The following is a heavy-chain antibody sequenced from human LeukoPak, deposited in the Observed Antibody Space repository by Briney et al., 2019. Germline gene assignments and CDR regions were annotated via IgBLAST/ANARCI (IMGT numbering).Heavy chain of an antibody. CDR3: AKLWWYSSSWYRYYYGMDV. J-gene: IGHJ6*02. V-gene: IGHV3-30*18. D-gene: IGHD6-13*01. CDR1: GFTFSSYG. Sequence: PGRSLRLSCAASGFTFSSYGMHWVRQAPGKGLEWVAVISYDGSNKYYADSVKGRFTISRDNSKNTLYLQMNSLRAEDTAVYYCAKLWWYSSSWYRYYYGMDVWGQGTTVTVSS. CDR2: ISYDGSNK.